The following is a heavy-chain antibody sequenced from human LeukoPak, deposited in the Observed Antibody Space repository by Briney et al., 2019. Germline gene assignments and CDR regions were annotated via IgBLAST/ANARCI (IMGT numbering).Heavy chain of an antibody. CDR3: AREKAVAKHFDY. V-gene: IGHV3-11*05. CDR2: ISSSGSYT. CDR1: GLSYSDSY. Sequence: PGGSLRLSCAASGLSYSDSYMTWIRQAPGKGLEWVSYISSSGSYTNYADSVQGRFTVSRDNAKNSLYLQMNSLRAEDTAVYYCAREKAVAKHFDYWGQGTLVTVSS. J-gene: IGHJ4*02. D-gene: IGHD6-19*01.